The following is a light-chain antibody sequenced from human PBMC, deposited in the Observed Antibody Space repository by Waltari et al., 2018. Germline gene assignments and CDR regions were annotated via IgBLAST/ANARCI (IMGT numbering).Light chain of an antibody. V-gene: IGKV1-5*03. CDR2: KVS. J-gene: IGKJ4*01. CDR1: QSINNL. Sequence: IQMTQSPSTLSASVGDRVTITSRASQSINNLLTWYQQKPGKAPKFLIYKVSRLEGGVPSRFSGSGSGTEFSFTINSLQPDDFATYFCQQYNSYPLTFGGGTKVEIK. CDR3: QQYNSYPLT.